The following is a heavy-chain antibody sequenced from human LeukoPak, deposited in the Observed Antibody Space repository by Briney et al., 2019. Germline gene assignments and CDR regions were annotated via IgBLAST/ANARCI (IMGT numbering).Heavy chain of an antibody. CDR3: ARSPTAQGAFDI. J-gene: IGHJ3*02. CDR2: IIPILGIA. D-gene: IGHD2-21*02. Sequence: SVKVSCKASGGTFSSYAISWVRQAPGQGLEWMGRIIPILGIANYAQKFQGRVTITADKSTSTAYMELSSLRSEDTAVYYCARSPTAQGAFDIWGQGTMVTVSS. CDR1: GGTFSSYA. V-gene: IGHV1-69*04.